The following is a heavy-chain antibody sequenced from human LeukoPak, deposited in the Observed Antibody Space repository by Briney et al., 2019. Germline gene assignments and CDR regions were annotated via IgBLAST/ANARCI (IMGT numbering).Heavy chain of an antibody. CDR3: AKSGYCSGGSCPPDLDDWFDP. V-gene: IGHV3-23*01. CDR2: ISGSGGST. D-gene: IGHD2-15*01. J-gene: IGHJ5*02. CDR1: GLTFSSYA. Sequence: GGSLRLSCAASGLTFSSYAMSWVRQAPGKGLEWVSAISGSGGSTYYADSVKGRFTISRDNSKNTLYPQMNSLRAEDTAVYYCAKSGYCSGGSCPPDLDDWFDPWGQGTLVTVSS.